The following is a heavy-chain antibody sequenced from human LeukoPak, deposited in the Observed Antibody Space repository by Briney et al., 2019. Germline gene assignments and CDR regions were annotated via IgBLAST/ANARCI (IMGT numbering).Heavy chain of an antibody. V-gene: IGHV4-59*01. Sequence: SETLSLTCTVSGGSISSYYWSWIRQPPGKGLEWIGYIYYSGSTNYNPSLKSRVTISVDTSKNQFSLELSSVTAADTAVYYCAREKWELLGSGYFDYWGQGTLVTVSS. CDR1: GGSISSYY. J-gene: IGHJ4*02. D-gene: IGHD1-26*01. CDR2: IYYSGST. CDR3: AREKWELLGSGYFDY.